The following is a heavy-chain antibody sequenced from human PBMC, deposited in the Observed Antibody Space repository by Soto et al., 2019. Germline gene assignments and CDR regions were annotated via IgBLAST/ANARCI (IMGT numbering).Heavy chain of an antibody. J-gene: IGHJ4*02. Sequence: SETLSLSCAVSGASVSSTYWWSWVRQPPGKGPEWIGEINHRGSANYNPSLKSRVTISVDISKSQFSLRLTSVTAADTAVYYCARYNAASGTYYFDFWGQGALVTVSS. V-gene: IGHV4-4*02. D-gene: IGHD6-13*01. CDR2: INHRGSA. CDR1: GASVSSTYW. CDR3: ARYNAASGTYYFDF.